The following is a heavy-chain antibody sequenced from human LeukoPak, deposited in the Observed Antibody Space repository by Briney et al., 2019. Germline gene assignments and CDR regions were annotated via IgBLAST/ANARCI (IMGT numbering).Heavy chain of an antibody. CDR2: ISYGGDYT. CDR1: GFTFSTFA. Sequence: PGGSLRLSCAASGFTFSTFAMIGVRHAPGKGLEWVSGISYGGDYTYYADSVKGRFTISRDNSRNTLSPQMNSLRAEDTAIYYCAKDSATVGGPDFGEWGQGTLVTVSS. V-gene: IGHV3-23*01. CDR3: AKDSATVGGPDFGE. D-gene: IGHD2/OR15-2a*01. J-gene: IGHJ4*02.